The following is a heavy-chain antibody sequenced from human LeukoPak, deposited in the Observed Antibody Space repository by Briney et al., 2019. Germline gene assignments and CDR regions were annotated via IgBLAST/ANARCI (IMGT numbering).Heavy chain of an antibody. CDR1: GFTFSSYA. CDR2: ISFDGSNK. J-gene: IGHJ4*02. V-gene: IGHV3-30*04. CDR3: ARLIINHVGDYYDSSNADY. Sequence: GGSLRLSCAASGFTFSSYAMHWVRQAPGKGLEWVAVISFDGSNKYYAGSVKGRFTISRDYSKNTLYLRMNSLRAEDTAVYYCARLIINHVGDYYDSSNADYWGQGTLVTVSS. D-gene: IGHD3-22*01.